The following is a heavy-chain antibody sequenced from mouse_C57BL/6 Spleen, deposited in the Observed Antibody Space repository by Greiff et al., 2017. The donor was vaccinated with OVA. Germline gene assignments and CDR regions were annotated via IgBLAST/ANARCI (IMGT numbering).Heavy chain of an antibody. CDR2: IDPSDSYT. D-gene: IGHD1-1*01. Sequence: QVQLQQPGAELVMPGASVKLSCKASGYTFTSYWMHWVKQRPGQGLEWIGEIDPSDSYTNYNQNFKGKSTLTVDTSSSTAYMQLSSLTSEDAAVYDCARAHYYGSSYDCDYWGQGTTLTVSS. CDR3: ARAHYYGSSYDCDY. CDR1: GYTFTSYW. V-gene: IGHV1-69*01. J-gene: IGHJ2*01.